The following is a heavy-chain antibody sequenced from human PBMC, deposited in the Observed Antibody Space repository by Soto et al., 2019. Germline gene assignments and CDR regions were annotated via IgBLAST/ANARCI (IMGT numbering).Heavy chain of an antibody. CDR3: AKDNNKRWLRPSPAFDV. V-gene: IGHV3-30*18. D-gene: IGHD5-12*01. J-gene: IGHJ3*01. CDR1: GFTFSNYG. Sequence: QVQLVESGGGVVQPGRSLRLSCAASGFTFSNYGMHWVRRAPGKGLEWVTIISHDGSNKDYADSVKGRFTVSRDNSKNTLYLQMNGLSADDTAVYYCAKDNNKRWLRPSPAFDVWGQGTMVTVSS. CDR2: ISHDGSNK.